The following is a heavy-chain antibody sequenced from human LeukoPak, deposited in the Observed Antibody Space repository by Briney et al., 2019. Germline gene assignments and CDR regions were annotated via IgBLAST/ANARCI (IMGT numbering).Heavy chain of an antibody. CDR2: IIPIFGTA. J-gene: IGHJ6*03. V-gene: IGHV1-69*05. CDR1: GGTFSSYA. CDR3: ARGRVTIFGVVITGRYYYMDV. D-gene: IGHD3-3*01. Sequence: ASVKVSCKASGGTFSSYAISWVRQAPGQGLEWMGGIIPIFGTANYAQKFQGRVTITTDESTSTAYMELSSLRSEDTAVYYCARGRVTIFGVVITGRYYYMDVWGKGTTVTVSS.